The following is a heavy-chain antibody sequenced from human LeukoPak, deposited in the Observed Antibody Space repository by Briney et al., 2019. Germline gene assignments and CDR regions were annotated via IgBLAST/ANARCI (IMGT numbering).Heavy chain of an antibody. CDR1: GGTFSSYA. V-gene: IGHV1-69*13. D-gene: IGHD3-22*01. Sequence: GASVKVSFKASGGTFSSYAISWVRQAPGQGLEWMGGIIPIFGTANYAQKFQGRVTITADESTSTAYMELSSLRSEDTAVYYCASNPYYDSSGGGFDYWGQGTLVTVSS. CDR2: IIPIFGTA. J-gene: IGHJ4*02. CDR3: ASNPYYDSSGGGFDY.